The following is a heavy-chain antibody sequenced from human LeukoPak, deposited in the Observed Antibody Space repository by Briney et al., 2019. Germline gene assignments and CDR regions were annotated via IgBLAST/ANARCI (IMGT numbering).Heavy chain of an antibody. CDR2: INPNSGLT. V-gene: IGHV1-2*02. J-gene: IGHJ4*02. D-gene: IGHD2-2*02. CDR3: ARGERLYGPDY. Sequence: GASVKVSCKASGYTFTGYYMHWVRQAPGQGLEWMAWINPNSGLTEYAQKFQGRVTMTRDTSISTAYMDLSRLRSDDTAVYYCARGERLYGPDYWGQGTLVTVSS. CDR1: GYTFTGYY.